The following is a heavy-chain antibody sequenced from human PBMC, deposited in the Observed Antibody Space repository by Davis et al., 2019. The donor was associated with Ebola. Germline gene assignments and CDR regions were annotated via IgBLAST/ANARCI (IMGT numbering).Heavy chain of an antibody. CDR3: ARATVLDY. D-gene: IGHD1-1*01. V-gene: IGHV3-7*04. Sequence: GGSLRLSCAASGFIFSSYWMSWVRQAPGKGLEWVANIYRDGSEKYYVDSVKGRFAISRDNSKNTLYLQMNSLRAEDTAVYYCARATVLDYWGQGTLVTVSS. CDR2: IYRDGSEK. CDR1: GFIFSSYW. J-gene: IGHJ4*02.